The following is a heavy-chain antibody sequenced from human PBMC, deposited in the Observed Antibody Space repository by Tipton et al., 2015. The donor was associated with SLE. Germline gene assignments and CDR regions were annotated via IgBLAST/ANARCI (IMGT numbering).Heavy chain of an antibody. CDR2: IYYSGST. CDR1: GGSISSGGYY. CDR3: ARDRYFDYYYGMDV. D-gene: IGHD3-9*01. J-gene: IGHJ6*02. V-gene: IGHV4-31*03. Sequence: TLSLTCTVSGGSISSGGYYWSWIRQHPGKGLEWIGYIYYSGSTYYNPSLKSRVTISVDTSKNQFSLKLSSVTAADTAVYYCARDRYFDYYYGMDVWGQGTTVTASS.